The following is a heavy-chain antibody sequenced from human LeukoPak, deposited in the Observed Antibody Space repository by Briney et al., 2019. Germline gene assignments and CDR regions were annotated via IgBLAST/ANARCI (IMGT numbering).Heavy chain of an antibody. V-gene: IGHV1-2*02. J-gene: IGHJ4*02. CDR3: ARGCSGGSCYQLSEFDY. Sequence: ASVKVSCKASGYTFTGYYMHWVRQAPGQGLEWMGWINPNSGGTNYAQKFQGRVTMTRNTSISTAYMELSSLRSEDTAVYYCARGCSGGSCYQLSEFDYWGQGTLVTVSS. CDR1: GYTFTGYY. CDR2: INPNSGGT. D-gene: IGHD2-15*01.